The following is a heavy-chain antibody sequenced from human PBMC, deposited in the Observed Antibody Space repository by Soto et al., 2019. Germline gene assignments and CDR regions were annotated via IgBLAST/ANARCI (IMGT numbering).Heavy chain of an antibody. CDR3: ARTDYYYDISGYAPDAFDI. D-gene: IGHD3-22*01. V-gene: IGHV4-59*01. Sequence: PSETLSLTCTVSGGSISSYYWSWIRQPPGKGLEWIGYIYYSGSTNYNPSLKSRVTISVDTSKNQFSLKLSSVTAADTAVYYCARTDYYYDISGYAPDAFDIWDRGTMVTVSS. J-gene: IGHJ3*02. CDR1: GGSISSYY. CDR2: IYYSGST.